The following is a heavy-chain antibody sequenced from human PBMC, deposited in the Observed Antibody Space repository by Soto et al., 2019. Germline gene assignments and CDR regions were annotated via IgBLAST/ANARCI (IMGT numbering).Heavy chain of an antibody. D-gene: IGHD5-12*01. CDR3: ARGLGEMATILEILGYYYYGMDV. Sequence: ASVKVSCKASGYTFTSYYMHWVRQAPGQGLEWMGIINPSGGSTSYAQKFQGRVTMTRDTSTSTVYMELSSLRSEDTAVYYCARGLGEMATILEILGYYYYGMDVWGQGTTVTVSS. CDR1: GYTFTSYY. V-gene: IGHV1-46*01. J-gene: IGHJ6*02. CDR2: INPSGGST.